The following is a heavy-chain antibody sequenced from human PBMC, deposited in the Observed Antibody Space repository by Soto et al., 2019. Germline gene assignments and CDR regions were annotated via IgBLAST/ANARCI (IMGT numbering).Heavy chain of an antibody. V-gene: IGHV4-4*07. J-gene: IGHJ4*02. D-gene: IGHD3-9*01. Sequence: SETLSLTCTVSGRSMSGYYWSWIRQPAGERLEWIGRIYTSGTTDFNPSLKGRVTMSVDTSKNQFSLKLTSVTAADTALYYCAREDYYDTGYYVVWGQGTQVTSPQ. CDR3: AREDYYDTGYYVV. CDR2: IYTSGTT. CDR1: GRSMSGYY.